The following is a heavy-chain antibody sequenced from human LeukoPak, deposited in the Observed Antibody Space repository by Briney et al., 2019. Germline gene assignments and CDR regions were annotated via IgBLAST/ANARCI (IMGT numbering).Heavy chain of an antibody. CDR2: INPNSGGT. V-gene: IGHV1-2*02. D-gene: IGHD3-22*01. J-gene: IGHJ4*02. CDR3: ARGVLYYDSSGPTDY. Sequence: GASVKVSCKASGYTFTGYYMHWVRQAPGQGLEWMGWINPNSGGTNYAQKFQGRVTMTSDTSISTAYMELSRLRSDDTAVYYCARGVLYYDSSGPTDYWGQGTLVTVSS. CDR1: GYTFTGYY.